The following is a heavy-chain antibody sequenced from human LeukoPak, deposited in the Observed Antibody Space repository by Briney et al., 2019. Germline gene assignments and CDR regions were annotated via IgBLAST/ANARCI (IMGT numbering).Heavy chain of an antibody. CDR1: GFDFTGNH. D-gene: IGHD3-10*01. Sequence: GGSLRLSCAASGFDFTGNHMNWVRQVPGKGLEWLSYISASSRTIHYADSVKGRFTVSRDNAENSLYLQMDSLRVKDTAIYYCAKSRGWFEVLDVWGQGTLVTVSS. CDR2: ISASSRTI. J-gene: IGHJ3*01. V-gene: IGHV3-48*04. CDR3: AKSRGWFEVLDV.